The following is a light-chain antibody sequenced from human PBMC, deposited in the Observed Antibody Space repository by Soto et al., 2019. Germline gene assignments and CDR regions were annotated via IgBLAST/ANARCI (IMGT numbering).Light chain of an antibody. J-gene: IGKJ1*01. CDR3: QQYNNWPRT. CDR2: DAS. V-gene: IGKV3-15*01. CDR1: QSVSSN. Sequence: EIVMTQSPATLSVSPGERVTLSCRASQSVSSNLAWYQQKPGQTPRLLIYDASTGATGIPARFSGSGSGTEFTLTISSLQSEDLAVYYCQQYNNWPRTFGQGTKVDIK.